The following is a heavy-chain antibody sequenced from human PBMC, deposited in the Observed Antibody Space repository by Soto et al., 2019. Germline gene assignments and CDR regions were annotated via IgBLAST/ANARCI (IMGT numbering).Heavy chain of an antibody. CDR3: AKDGQWLLLGKYYYYHYGLDV. V-gene: IGHV3-23*01. CDR1: GFTFNSYA. D-gene: IGHD6-19*01. CDR2: ISGRGDMT. Sequence: PGGSLRLSCAASGFTFNSYAISWVRQAPGKGLEWVSAISGRGDMTYYADSVKGRFTISRDNSKDTVLLQMDSLRAEDTAVYYCAKDGQWLLLGKYYYYHYGLDVRAQRTTDTGSS. J-gene: IGHJ6*02.